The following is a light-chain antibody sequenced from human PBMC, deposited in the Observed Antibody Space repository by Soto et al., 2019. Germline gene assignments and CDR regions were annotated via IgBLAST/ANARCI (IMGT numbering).Light chain of an antibody. CDR3: SSYSGTNYHYV. CDR1: SSDVGGYNY. V-gene: IGLV2-8*01. Sequence: QSVLTQPPSASGSFGQSVTISCTGTSSDVGGYNYVSWYQQHPGKAPKLMIYGVSERPSGVPDRFSGSKSGNTASLTLSGLQADDEADYYCSSYSGTNYHYVFGTGTKVTVL. CDR2: GVS. J-gene: IGLJ1*01.